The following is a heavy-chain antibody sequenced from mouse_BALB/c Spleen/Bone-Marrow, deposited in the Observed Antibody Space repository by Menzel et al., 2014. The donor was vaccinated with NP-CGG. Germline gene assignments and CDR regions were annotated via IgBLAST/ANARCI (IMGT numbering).Heavy chain of an antibody. Sequence: EVMLVESGGGLVQPGGSRKLSCAASGFTFSSFGMHWVRPAPEKGLEWVAYISSGSSTIYYADTVKGRFTISRDNPKNTLFLQMTSLRSEDTAMYYCARSNWIYYFDYWGQGTTLTVSS. CDR3: ARSNWIYYFDY. D-gene: IGHD4-1*01. CDR1: GFTFSSFG. J-gene: IGHJ2*01. V-gene: IGHV5-17*02. CDR2: ISSGSSTI.